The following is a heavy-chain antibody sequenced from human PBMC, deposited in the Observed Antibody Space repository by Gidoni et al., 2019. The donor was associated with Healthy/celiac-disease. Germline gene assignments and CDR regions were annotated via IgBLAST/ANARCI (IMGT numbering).Heavy chain of an antibody. Sequence: QVQLQASGPGLVKPSQTLSLTCTVSGGSISSGGYYWSWIRQHPGKGLEWIGYIYDSGSTYYNPSLKSRVTISVDTSKNQFSLKLSSVTAADTAVYYCARVRASSVLRFLEWFTFDPWGQVTLVTVSS. CDR2: IYDSGST. V-gene: IGHV4-31*03. J-gene: IGHJ5*02. CDR3: ARVRASSVLRFLEWFTFDP. D-gene: IGHD3-3*01. CDR1: GGSISSGGYY.